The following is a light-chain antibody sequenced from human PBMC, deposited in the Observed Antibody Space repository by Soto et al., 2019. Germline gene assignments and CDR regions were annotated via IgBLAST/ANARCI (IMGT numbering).Light chain of an antibody. CDR1: SSDVGSYPY. CDR2: EVN. Sequence: QSALTQPASVSGSPRQSITISCTGASSDVGSYPYVSWYQQHPGKAPKLMIYEVNNRPSGVSNRFSGSKSGNTASLTISGLHAEDEADYYCCSYTSSSTLYVFGTGTQPTVL. J-gene: IGLJ1*01. V-gene: IGLV2-14*01. CDR3: CSYTSSSTLYV.